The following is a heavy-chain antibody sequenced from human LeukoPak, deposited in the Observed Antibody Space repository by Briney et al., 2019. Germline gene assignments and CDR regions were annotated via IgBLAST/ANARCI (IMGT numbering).Heavy chain of an antibody. V-gene: IGHV3-9*01. CDR2: INWNGGGT. CDR3: AKHMRATNTYSFFGLDV. J-gene: IGHJ6*02. CDR1: GFTFKDYG. D-gene: IGHD1-26*01. Sequence: GGSLRLSCAATGFTFKDYGMHWVRHPPGKGLEWVSSINWNGGGTDYADSVKGRFTISRDNAKNSLYLQLSSLRPEDTALYYCAKHMRATNTYSFFGLDVWGQGTTVTVS.